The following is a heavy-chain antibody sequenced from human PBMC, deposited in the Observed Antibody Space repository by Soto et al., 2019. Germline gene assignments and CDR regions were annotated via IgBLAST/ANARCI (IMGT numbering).Heavy chain of an antibody. Sequence: SETLSLTCTVSRDSVTSGNYYWSWIRQPPGKGLEWIRYIYYSGNTNYSAPLKIRFTMSLERSNNQFSLNLSSVTAADTAVYYCARMRVDTSMIYWFDPWGQGILVTVSS. CDR3: ARMRVDTSMIYWFDP. D-gene: IGHD5-18*01. CDR2: IYYSGNT. CDR1: RDSVTSGNYY. J-gene: IGHJ5*01. V-gene: IGHV4-61*01.